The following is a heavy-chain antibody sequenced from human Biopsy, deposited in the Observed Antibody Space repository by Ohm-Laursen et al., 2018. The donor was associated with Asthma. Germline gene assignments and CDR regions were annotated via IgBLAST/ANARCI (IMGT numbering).Heavy chain of an antibody. J-gene: IGHJ4*02. V-gene: IGHV3-30-3*01. CDR1: GFVFRSHA. D-gene: IGHD6-19*01. CDR2: ISYDGSSI. CDR3: AREGVAGTHIEN. Sequence: SLRLSCAASGFVFRSHAMHWVRQAPGKGLEWVAVISYDGSSIYYADSVKGRFTISRDNSKNTLSLQMNSLTAEDTAVYYCAREGVAGTHIENWGQGTLVTVSS.